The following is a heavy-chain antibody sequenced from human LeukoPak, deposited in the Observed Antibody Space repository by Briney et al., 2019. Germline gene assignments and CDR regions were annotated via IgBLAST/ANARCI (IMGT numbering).Heavy chain of an antibody. V-gene: IGHV4-38-2*02. CDR2: IYHSGST. Sequence: SETLSLTCTVSGYSISSGYYWGWIRQPPGKGLEWIGSIYHSGSTYYNPSLKSRVTISVDTSKNQFSLKLSSVTAADTAVYYCARDNRNYLPSFDYWGQGTLVTDSS. CDR3: ARDNRNYLPSFDY. D-gene: IGHD1-7*01. J-gene: IGHJ4*02. CDR1: GYSISSGYY.